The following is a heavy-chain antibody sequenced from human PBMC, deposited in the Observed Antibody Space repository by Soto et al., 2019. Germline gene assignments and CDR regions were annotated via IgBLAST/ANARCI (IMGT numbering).Heavy chain of an antibody. CDR3: ARGADYYDSSGFLGNP. CDR2: MNPNSGNT. Sequence: ASVKVSCKASGYTFTSYDINWVRQATGQGLERMGWMNPNSGNTGYAQKFQGRVTMTRNTSISTAYMELSSLRSEDTAVYYCARGADYYDSSGFLGNPWGQGTLVTVSS. D-gene: IGHD3-22*01. J-gene: IGHJ5*02. V-gene: IGHV1-8*01. CDR1: GYTFTSYD.